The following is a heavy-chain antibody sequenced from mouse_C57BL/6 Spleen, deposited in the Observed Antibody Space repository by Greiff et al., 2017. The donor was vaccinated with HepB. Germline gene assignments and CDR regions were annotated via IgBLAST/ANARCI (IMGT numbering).Heavy chain of an antibody. CDR2: IDPENGDT. D-gene: IGHD2-5*01. CDR3: TTDSNYEAWFAY. J-gene: IGHJ3*01. CDR1: GFNIKDDY. Sequence: EVHLVESGAELVRPGASVKLSCTASGFNIKDDYMHWVKQRPEQGLEWIGWIDPENGDTEYASKFQGKATITADTSSNTAYLQLSSLTSEDTAVYYCTTDSNYEAWFAYWGQGTLVTVSA. V-gene: IGHV14-4*01.